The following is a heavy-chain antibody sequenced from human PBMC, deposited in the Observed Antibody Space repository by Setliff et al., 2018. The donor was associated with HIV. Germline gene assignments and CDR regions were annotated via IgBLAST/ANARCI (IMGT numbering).Heavy chain of an antibody. CDR2: ISYDGSNK. CDR3: ASGTQYYYDSSGYPYYFDY. J-gene: IGHJ4*02. V-gene: IGHV3-30-3*01. Sequence: SLRLSCAASGFTFSSYAMHWVRQAPGKGLEWVAVISYDGSNKYYADSVKGRFTISRDNSKNTLYLQMNSLRAEDTAVYYCASGTQYYYDSSGYPYYFDYWGQGTLVTVSS. D-gene: IGHD3-22*01. CDR1: GFTFSSYA.